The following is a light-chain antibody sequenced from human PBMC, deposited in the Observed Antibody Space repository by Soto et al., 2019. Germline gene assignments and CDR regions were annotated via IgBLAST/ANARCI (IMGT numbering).Light chain of an antibody. Sequence: EIVLTQSPGTLSLSPGGRATLSCRASQRVSSSFLAWYQQKPGQAPRLLIYDASNRATGIPARFSGSGSGTDFTLTISSLEPEDFAVYYCQQRSNWPITFGQGTRLEIK. V-gene: IGKV3D-20*02. CDR2: DAS. J-gene: IGKJ5*01. CDR3: QQRSNWPIT. CDR1: QRVSSSF.